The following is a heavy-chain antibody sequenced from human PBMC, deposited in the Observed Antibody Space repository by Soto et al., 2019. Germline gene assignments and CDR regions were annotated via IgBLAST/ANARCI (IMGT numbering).Heavy chain of an antibody. V-gene: IGHV1-8*01. CDR1: GYTFTSYD. D-gene: IGHD2-21*01. CDR3: ASDVSCGSDAFDI. J-gene: IGHJ3*02. CDR2: MNPNSGNT. Sequence: QVQLVQSGAEVKKPGASVKVSCKASGYTFTSYDINWVRQATGPGLEWMGWMNPNSGNTGYAQKFQGRVTMTRHTSISTAYMELSSLRSEDTAVYDCASDVSCGSDAFDIWGQGTMVTVSS.